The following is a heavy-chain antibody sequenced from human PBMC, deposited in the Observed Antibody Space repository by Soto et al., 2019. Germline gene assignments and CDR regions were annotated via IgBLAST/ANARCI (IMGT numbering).Heavy chain of an antibody. D-gene: IGHD6-19*01. CDR3: ASGGDSSGHDAFDI. V-gene: IGHV5-10-1*01. CDR2: IDPGDSYT. Sequence: GESLKISCKGSGYSFSGYWISWVRQMPGKGLEWMGRIDPGDSYTGYSPSFQGHVTISADKSINTAYLQWSSLRASDTAMYYCASGGDSSGHDAFDIWGRGTMVTVS. J-gene: IGHJ3*02. CDR1: GYSFSGYW.